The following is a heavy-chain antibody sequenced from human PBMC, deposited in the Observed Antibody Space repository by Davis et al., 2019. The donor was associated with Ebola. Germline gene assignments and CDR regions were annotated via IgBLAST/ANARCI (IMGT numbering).Heavy chain of an antibody. Sequence: MPSETLSLTCAVSGDSVSSRNWWSWVRQSPGKGLEWIGEIYHGGITKYNPSLKSRVTISVDTSKNQFSLKLTSVTAADTALYYCARHGSATSTAPLDYWGQGTLVTVSS. CDR3: ARHGSATSTAPLDY. V-gene: IGHV4-4*02. D-gene: IGHD5-24*01. CDR1: GDSVSSRNW. J-gene: IGHJ4*02. CDR2: IYHGGIT.